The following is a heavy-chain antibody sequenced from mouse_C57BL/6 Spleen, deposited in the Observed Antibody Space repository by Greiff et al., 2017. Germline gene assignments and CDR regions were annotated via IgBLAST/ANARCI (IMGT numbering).Heavy chain of an antibody. D-gene: IGHD4-1*02. V-gene: IGHV1-55*01. J-gene: IGHJ4*01. CDR2: IYPGSGST. Sequence: QVQLQQSGPELVKPGASVKISCKASGYSFTDYNMNWVKQRPGQGLEWIGDIYPGSGSTNYNEQFKSKATLTVDTSSSTAYMQLRSRRSEDSAVYYCSTSNCRGDYAMDYWGQGTSVTVSS. CDR1: GYSFTDYN. CDR3: STSNCRGDYAMDY.